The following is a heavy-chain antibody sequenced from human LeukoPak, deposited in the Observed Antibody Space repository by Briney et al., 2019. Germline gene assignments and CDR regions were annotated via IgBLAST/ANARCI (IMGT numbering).Heavy chain of an antibody. V-gene: IGHV4-39*01. Sequence: SETLSLTCTVSGGSISSSSYSWGWIRQPPGKGLEWIGSIYYSGSTYYNPSLKSRVTISVDTSKNQFSLKLSSVTAADTAVYYCASIVATIHIDYWGQGTLVAVSS. CDR2: IYYSGST. D-gene: IGHD5-12*01. J-gene: IGHJ4*02. CDR3: ASIVATIHIDY. CDR1: GGSISSSSYS.